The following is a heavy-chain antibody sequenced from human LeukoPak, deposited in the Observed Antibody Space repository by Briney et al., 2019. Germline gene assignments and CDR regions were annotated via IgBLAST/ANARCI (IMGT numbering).Heavy chain of an antibody. J-gene: IGHJ3*02. CDR3: AKDSYTVMVIDAFDN. V-gene: IGHV3-23*01. D-gene: IGHD5-18*01. CDR1: GFTFSSYA. CDR2: ISGSGDST. Sequence: GGSLRLSCAASGFTFSSYAMSWVRQAPGKGLEWVSAISGSGDSTYYADSVKGRFTISRDNSKNTLYLQMNSLRAEDTAVYYCAKDSYTVMVIDAFDNWGQGTMVTVSS.